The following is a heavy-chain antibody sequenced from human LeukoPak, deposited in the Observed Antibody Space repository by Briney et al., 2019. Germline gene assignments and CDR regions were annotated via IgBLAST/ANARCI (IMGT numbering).Heavy chain of an antibody. V-gene: IGHV3-30*03. CDR1: GFTFSSYG. Sequence: GRSLRLSCAASGFTFSSYGMHWVRQAPGKGLEWVAVISYDGSNKYYADSVKGRFTISRDNSKNTLYLQMNSLRAEDTAVYYCASLGGAYGGRLDYWGQGTLVTVSS. D-gene: IGHD4-23*01. CDR3: ASLGGAYGGRLDY. J-gene: IGHJ4*02. CDR2: ISYDGSNK.